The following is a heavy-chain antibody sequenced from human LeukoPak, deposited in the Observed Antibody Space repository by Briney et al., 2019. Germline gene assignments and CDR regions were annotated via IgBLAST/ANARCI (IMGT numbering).Heavy chain of an antibody. CDR1: GGSFSGYY. CDR2: INHSGST. V-gene: IGHV4-34*01. CDR3: ARVWYGDKGDY. D-gene: IGHD4-23*01. J-gene: IGHJ4*02. Sequence: PSETPSLTCAVYGGSFSGYYWSWIRQPPGKGLEWIGEINHSGSTSYNPSLKSRVTISVDTSKNQFSLKLSSVTAADTAVYYCARVWYGDKGDYWGQGTLVTVSS.